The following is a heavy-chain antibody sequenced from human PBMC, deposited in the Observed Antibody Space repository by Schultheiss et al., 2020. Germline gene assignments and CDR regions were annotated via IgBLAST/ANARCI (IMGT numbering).Heavy chain of an antibody. D-gene: IGHD2-15*01. J-gene: IGHJ6*02. CDR2: IKQDGSEK. Sequence: GGSLRLSCAASGFTFSSYAMSWVRQAPGKGLEWVANIKQDGSEKYYVDSVKGRFTISRDNAKNSLYLQMNSLRAEDTAVYYCARDGVVVAAGRGYYYGMDVWGQGTTVTVSS. CDR3: ARDGVVVAAGRGYYYGMDV. CDR1: GFTFSSYA. V-gene: IGHV3-7*01.